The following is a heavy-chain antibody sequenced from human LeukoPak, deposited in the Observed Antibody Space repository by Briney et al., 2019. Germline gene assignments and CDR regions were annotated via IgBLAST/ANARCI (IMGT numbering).Heavy chain of an antibody. CDR2: INAGNGDT. V-gene: IGHV1-3*01. J-gene: IGHJ4*02. CDR1: GYTFTNYA. CDR3: ARGLWSAHRREYYFDS. D-gene: IGHD3-3*01. Sequence: ASVKVSCKASGYTFTNYAVNWLRQAPGQRLEWMGWINAGNGDTKFSQNYQARVTITRDASASTAYMELSSLTSEDTAVYFCARGLWSAHRREYYFDSWGLGTLVTVSS.